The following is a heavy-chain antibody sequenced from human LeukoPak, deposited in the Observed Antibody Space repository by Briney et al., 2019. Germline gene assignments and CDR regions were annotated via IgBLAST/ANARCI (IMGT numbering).Heavy chain of an antibody. CDR3: ARRGYGRVVAWFDP. D-gene: IGHD5-18*01. CDR2: INHSGST. Sequence: SETLSLTCAVYGGSFSGYYWSWIRQPPGKGLEWIGEINHSGSTNYNPSLKSRVTISVDTSKYQFSLKLSSVTAADTAVYYCARRGYGRVVAWFDPWGQGTLVTVSS. J-gene: IGHJ5*02. V-gene: IGHV4-34*01. CDR1: GGSFSGYY.